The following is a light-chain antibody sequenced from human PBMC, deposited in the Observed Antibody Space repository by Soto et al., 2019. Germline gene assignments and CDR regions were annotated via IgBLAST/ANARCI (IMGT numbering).Light chain of an antibody. J-gene: IGLJ3*02. CDR3: SSYAGSHNLV. V-gene: IGLV2-8*01. CDR2: EVS. Sequence: QSALTQPPSASGSPGQSVTISCTGTSSDVGGYNYVSWYQQHPGKAPKLMIYEVSKRPSGVPDRLSGSKSGNTASLTVSGLQAEDEADYYCSSYAGSHNLVFGGGTKVTVL. CDR1: SSDVGGYNY.